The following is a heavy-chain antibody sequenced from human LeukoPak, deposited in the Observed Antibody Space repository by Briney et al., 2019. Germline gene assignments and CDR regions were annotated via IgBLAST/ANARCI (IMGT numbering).Heavy chain of an antibody. CDR1: GGSISSYY. CDR2: IYPSGST. J-gene: IGHJ5*02. Sequence: PSETLSLTCTVSGGSISSYYWTWIRQPAGKGLEWIGRIYPSGSTYYNPSLKSRVTISVDTSKNQFSLKLSSVTAADTAVYYCAREASSGPMAWGQGTLVTVSS. D-gene: IGHD3-10*01. CDR3: AREASSGPMA. V-gene: IGHV4-4*07.